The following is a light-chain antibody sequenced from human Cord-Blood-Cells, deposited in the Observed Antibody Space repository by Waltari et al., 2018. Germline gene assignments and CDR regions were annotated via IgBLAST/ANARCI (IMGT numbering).Light chain of an antibody. V-gene: IGLV2-23*01. CDR3: CSYAGSSTFV. CDR1: SRDVGSYNL. CDR2: EGS. J-gene: IGLJ1*01. Sequence: QSALTPPASVSGSPGQSITIYCTGTSRDVGSYNLVSWYQQHPGKAPRLMIYEGSKRPSGVSNRFSGSKSGNTASLTISGLQAEDEADYYCCSYAGSSTFVFGTGTKVTVL.